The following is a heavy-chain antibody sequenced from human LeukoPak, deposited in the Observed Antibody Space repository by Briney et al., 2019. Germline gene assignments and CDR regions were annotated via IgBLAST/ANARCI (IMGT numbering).Heavy chain of an antibody. J-gene: IGHJ3*02. CDR1: GFTFSSYS. CDR3: ARELDAFDI. Sequence: PGGSLRLSCTASGFTFSSYSLNWVRQAPGKGLEWVSSVSTGSNYIYYADSVKGLFTISRDNDKNSLYLQMNSLRVEDTAVYYCARELDAFDIWGQGTMVTVSS. V-gene: IGHV3-21*01. CDR2: VSTGSNYI.